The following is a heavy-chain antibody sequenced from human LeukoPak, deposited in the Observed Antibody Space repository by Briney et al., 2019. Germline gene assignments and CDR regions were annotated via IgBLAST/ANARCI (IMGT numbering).Heavy chain of an antibody. J-gene: IGHJ4*02. CDR2: IHPEGNEK. CDR3: ARGDAFSGDH. V-gene: IGHV3-7*04. CDR1: GLTFTNFW. Sequence: GGSLRLSCAVSGLTFTNFWMSWVRQAPGRGLEWVANIHPEGNEKYHVESVKGRFTISRDNSNNLLFLQMNGLRVEDTAVYYCARGDAFSGDHWGQGTLVTVPS.